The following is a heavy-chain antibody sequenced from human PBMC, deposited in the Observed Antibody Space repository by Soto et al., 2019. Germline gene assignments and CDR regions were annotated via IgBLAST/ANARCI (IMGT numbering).Heavy chain of an antibody. CDR2: ISYDGSNK. J-gene: IGHJ4*02. Sequence: QVQLVESGGGVVQPGRSLRLSCAASGFTFSSYGMHWVRQAPGKGLEWVAVISYDGSNKYYADSVKGRFTISRDNSKNXLXQQMNSLRAEDTAVYYCAKDRPHFYYYDSSGYSLDYWGQGTLVTVSS. CDR3: AKDRPHFYYYDSSGYSLDY. CDR1: GFTFSSYG. V-gene: IGHV3-30*18. D-gene: IGHD3-22*01.